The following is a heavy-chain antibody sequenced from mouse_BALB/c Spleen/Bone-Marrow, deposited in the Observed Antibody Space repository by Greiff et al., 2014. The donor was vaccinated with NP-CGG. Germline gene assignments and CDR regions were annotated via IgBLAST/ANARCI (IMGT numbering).Heavy chain of an antibody. Sequence: LVESGADLVRPGASVKLSCTASGYTFTSYWMNWLRQTPGKGLEWVGNIYTSGSYTNYNQKFKDKSTFTVDKSSSTAYMQLSSPTSEDSAVYYCTREGYYGSSYVDYWGQGTTLTVSS. D-gene: IGHD1-1*01. CDR3: TREGYYGSSYVDY. V-gene: IGHV1-69*01. CDR1: GYTFTSYW. CDR2: IYTSGSYT. J-gene: IGHJ2*01.